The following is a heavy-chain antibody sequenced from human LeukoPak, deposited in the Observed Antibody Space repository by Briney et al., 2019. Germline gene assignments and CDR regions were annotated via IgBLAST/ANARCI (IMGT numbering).Heavy chain of an antibody. CDR1: GFTFSSYA. D-gene: IGHD3-22*01. CDR2: ISSGGTT. J-gene: IGHJ4*02. Sequence: GGSLRLSCAASGFTFSSYAMTWVRQAPGKGLEWVSTISSGGTTYYADSVKGRFTISRDNSKNTLYLQMNRLRAEDTAVYYCAKKVYYGAFDYWGQGTLVTVSS. CDR3: AKKVYYGAFDY. V-gene: IGHV3-23*01.